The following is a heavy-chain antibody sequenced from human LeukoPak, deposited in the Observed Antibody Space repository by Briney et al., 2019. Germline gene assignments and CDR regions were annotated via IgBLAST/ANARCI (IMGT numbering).Heavy chain of an antibody. CDR1: GFTFDDYA. D-gene: IGHD3-10*01. V-gene: IGHV3-9*01. CDR2: ISWNSGSI. CDR3: AKDSDGSGSYYTPFDY. J-gene: IGHJ4*02. Sequence: PGGSLRLSSAASGFTFDDYAMHWVRQAPGKGLEWVSGISWNSGSIGYADSVKGRFTISRDNAKNSLYLQMNSLRAEDTALYYCAKDSDGSGSYYTPFDYWGQGTLVTVSS.